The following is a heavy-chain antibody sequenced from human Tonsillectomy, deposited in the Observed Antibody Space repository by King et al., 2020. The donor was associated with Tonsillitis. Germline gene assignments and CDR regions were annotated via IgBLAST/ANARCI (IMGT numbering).Heavy chain of an antibody. CDR3: ATGMSLVRGESGSWFDT. J-gene: IGHJ5*02. CDR1: SVSISTYY. Sequence: QLQESGPGLVKPSETLSLTCTVSSVSISTYYWSWIRQPPGKRLDWIGYIYDIVSPHYDPSLKSRITMSVDRSKNQFSLKLSYVTAEDTAVYYCATGMSLVRGESGSWFDTWGRGTQVTVSS. CDR2: IYDIVSP. V-gene: IGHV4-59*01. D-gene: IGHD3-10*01.